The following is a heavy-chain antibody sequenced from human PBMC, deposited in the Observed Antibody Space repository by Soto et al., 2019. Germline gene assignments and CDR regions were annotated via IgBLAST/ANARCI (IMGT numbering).Heavy chain of an antibody. CDR2: IKQDGSEK. J-gene: IGHJ4*02. Sequence: EVQLVESGGGLVQPGGSLRLSCAASGFTFSSYWMSWVRQAPGKGLEWVANIKQDGSEKYYVDSVKGRFTISRDNAKNSLYLQMNSLRAEDTAVYYCARDTLFPYPARYRSGGSCSLGGQGTLVTVSS. V-gene: IGHV3-7*01. D-gene: IGHD2-15*01. CDR3: ARDTLFPYPARYRSGGSCSL. CDR1: GFTFSSYW.